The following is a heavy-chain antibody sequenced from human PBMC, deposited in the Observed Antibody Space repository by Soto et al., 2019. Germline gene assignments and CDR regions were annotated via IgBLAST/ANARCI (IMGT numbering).Heavy chain of an antibody. CDR3: ARGDYGDIDY. J-gene: IGHJ4*02. CDR1: GDSISSYY. CDR2: VHYSGRT. V-gene: IGHV4-59*01. D-gene: IGHD4-17*01. Sequence: QVQLQESGPGLVKPSETLSLTCTVSGDSISSYYWNWIRQPPGKGLEWIAYVHYSGRTNYNPSLKSRITISLDTSTNQFSLKLSAVTAADTAVYYCARGDYGDIDYWGQGTLVTVSS.